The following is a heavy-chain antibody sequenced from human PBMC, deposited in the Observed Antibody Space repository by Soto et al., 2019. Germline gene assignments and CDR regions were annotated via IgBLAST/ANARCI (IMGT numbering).Heavy chain of an antibody. Sequence: SGPTLVNPTQTLTLTCTFSGFSLSTSGMCGSWIRQPPGKALEWLALIDWGDDKYYSTSLKTRLTISKDTSKNQVVLTMTNMDPVDTATYYCARTSSWYFYFDYWGQGXLVTVSS. D-gene: IGHD6-13*01. CDR1: GFSLSTSGMC. CDR3: ARTSSWYFYFDY. V-gene: IGHV2-70*01. J-gene: IGHJ4*02. CDR2: IDWGDDK.